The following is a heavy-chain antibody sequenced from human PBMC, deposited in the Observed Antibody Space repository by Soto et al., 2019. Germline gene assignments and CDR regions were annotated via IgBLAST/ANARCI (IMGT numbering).Heavy chain of an antibody. CDR2: IYYSGST. Sequence: QVQLQESGPGLVKSSQTLSLTCTVSGSSISSDGNYWSWISQHPGKGLEWIGYIYYSGSTYYNPSLKSRVTISVDASKNRFSLTLNSVTAADTAVYYCARARMVRGIIYYYGMDVWGQGTTVTVSS. J-gene: IGHJ6*02. CDR1: GSSISSDGNY. V-gene: IGHV4-31*03. CDR3: ARARMVRGIIYYYGMDV. D-gene: IGHD3-10*01.